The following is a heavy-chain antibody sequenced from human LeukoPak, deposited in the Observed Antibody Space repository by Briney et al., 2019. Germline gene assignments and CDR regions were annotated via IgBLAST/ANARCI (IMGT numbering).Heavy chain of an antibody. V-gene: IGHV1-18*01. CDR3: ARDEWVYQLLPNPAYNWFDP. CDR1: GYTFTSYG. D-gene: IGHD2-2*01. CDR2: ISAYNGNT. J-gene: IGHJ5*02. Sequence: ASVKVSCKASGYTFTSYGISWVRQAPGQGLEWMGWISAYNGNTNYAQKLQGRVTMTTDTSKSTAYMELRSLRSDDTAVYYCARDEWVYQLLPNPAYNWFDPWGQGTLVTVSS.